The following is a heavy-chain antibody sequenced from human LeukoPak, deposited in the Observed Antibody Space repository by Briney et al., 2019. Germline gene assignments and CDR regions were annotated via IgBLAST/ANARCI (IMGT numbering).Heavy chain of an antibody. CDR3: AKDGSSSRYGRNLYYYYYMDV. V-gene: IGHV3-30*02. J-gene: IGHJ6*03. D-gene: IGHD6-13*01. CDR1: GFTFSSYW. Sequence: GGSLRLSCAASGFTFSSYWMTWVRQAPGKGLEWVAFIRYDGSNKYYADSVKGRFTISRDNSKNTLYLQMNSLRAEDTAVYYCAKDGSSSRYGRNLYYYYYMDVWGKGTTVTISS. CDR2: IRYDGSNK.